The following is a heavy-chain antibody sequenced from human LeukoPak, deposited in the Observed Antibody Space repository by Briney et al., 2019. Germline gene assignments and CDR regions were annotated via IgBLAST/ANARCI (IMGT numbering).Heavy chain of an antibody. D-gene: IGHD6-6*01. CDR2: IYSTGST. J-gene: IGHJ6*03. CDR1: GGSISSYY. V-gene: IGHV4-4*07. Sequence: PSETLSLTCTVSGGSISSYYWSWIRQPAGKGLEWIGRIYSTGSTNYNPSLKSRVTMSVDTSKNQFSLKLSSVTAADTAVFYCARVNYCSSSGYYCYMDVWGKGTTVTVSS. CDR3: ARVNYCSSSGYYCYMDV.